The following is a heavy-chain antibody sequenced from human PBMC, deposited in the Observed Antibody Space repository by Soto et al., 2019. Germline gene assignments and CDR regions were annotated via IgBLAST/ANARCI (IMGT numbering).Heavy chain of an antibody. CDR2: IIPIFGTA. Sequence: ASVEVSCEASGGTFSSYAISWVRQAPGQGLEWMGGIIPIFGTANCAQKFRGRVTITADKSTSTAYMELSSLRSEDTAVYYCARGAVVPGSNFDYFGNGTPVTXS. CDR1: GGTFSSYA. V-gene: IGHV1-69*06. J-gene: IGHJ4*01. CDR3: ARGAVVPGSNFDY. D-gene: IGHD2-2*01.